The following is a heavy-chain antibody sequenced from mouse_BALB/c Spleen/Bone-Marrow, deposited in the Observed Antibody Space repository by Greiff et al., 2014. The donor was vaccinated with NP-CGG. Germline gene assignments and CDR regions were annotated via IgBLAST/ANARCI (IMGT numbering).Heavy chain of an antibody. CDR1: GYTFTGYV. CDR2: INPYNDGT. D-gene: IGHD1-2*01. J-gene: IGHJ3*01. CDR3: ARRQFITTAAWFAY. Sequence: EVQLQQSGPELVKPGASVKMSCKASGYTFTGYVMHWVKQKPGQGLEWIGYINPYNDGTKYNEKFKGKATLTSDKSSSTAYMELSSLTSEDSAVYYCARRQFITTAAWFAYWGQGTLVTVSA. V-gene: IGHV1-14*01.